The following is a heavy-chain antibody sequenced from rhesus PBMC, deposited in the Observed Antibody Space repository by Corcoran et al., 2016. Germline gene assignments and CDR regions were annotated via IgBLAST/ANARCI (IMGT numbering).Heavy chain of an antibody. CDR1: GGSFSSFW. Sequence: QVQLQESGPGLVKPSETLSLTCAVSGGSFSSFWWGWMRQPPGKGLEWIGNIYGSSGSTDYNPSLKSRATISRDTSKNQFSLKLSSVTAADTAVYSCVLGGNYDAFDFWGQGLRVTVSS. D-gene: IGHD1-44*01. V-gene: IGHV4-160*01. J-gene: IGHJ3*01. CDR3: VLGGNYDAFDF. CDR2: IYGSSGST.